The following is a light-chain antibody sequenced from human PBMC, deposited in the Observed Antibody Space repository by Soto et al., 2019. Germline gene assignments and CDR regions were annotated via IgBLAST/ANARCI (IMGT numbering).Light chain of an antibody. V-gene: IGKV1-6*01. Sequence: AIQMTQSPSSLSASVGDRVTITCRASQGIRSELGWYQQKPRKAPNLLIYTASTLQSGVPSRFRGSGSGTDFTLNISSLQPEDFETYYCIQDYNCPLTLAGGTNVYIK. CDR1: QGIRSE. CDR3: IQDYNCPLT. J-gene: IGKJ4*01. CDR2: TAS.